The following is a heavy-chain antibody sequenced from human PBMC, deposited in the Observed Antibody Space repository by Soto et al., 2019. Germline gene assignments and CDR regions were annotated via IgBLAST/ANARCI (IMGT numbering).Heavy chain of an antibody. V-gene: IGHV1-2*04. J-gene: IGHJ4*02. CDR1: GYTFTGYY. Sequence: ASVKVSCKASGYTFTGYYMHWVRQAPGQGLEWMGWINPNSGGTNYAQKFQGWVTMTRDTSISTAYMELSRLRSDDTAVYYCARGVQVVVAATNMPLDYWGQGTLVTVSS. D-gene: IGHD2-15*01. CDR3: ARGVQVVVAATNMPLDY. CDR2: INPNSGGT.